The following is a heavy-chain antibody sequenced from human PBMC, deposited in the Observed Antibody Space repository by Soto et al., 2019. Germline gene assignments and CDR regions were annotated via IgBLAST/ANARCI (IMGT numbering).Heavy chain of an antibody. CDR3: AKDAGQYSMGYYYGMDV. J-gene: IGHJ6*02. CDR1: GFTASSDG. V-gene: IGHV3-30*18. Sequence: PWGSVRPSCAASGFTASSDGMHRVRQAPGKGLEWVAVISYDGSNKYYADSVKGRFTISRDNSKNTLYLQMNSLRAEDTAVYYCAKDAGQYSMGYYYGMDVWGQGTTVTVSS. D-gene: IGHD2-15*01. CDR2: ISYDGSNK.